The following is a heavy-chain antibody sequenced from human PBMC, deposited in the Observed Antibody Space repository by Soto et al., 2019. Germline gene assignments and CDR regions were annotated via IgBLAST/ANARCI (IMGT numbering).Heavy chain of an antibody. CDR1: GYSFTIYW. CDR3: ARSRYYDTNGYYPFYYYYYGMDV. D-gene: IGHD3-22*01. J-gene: IGHJ6*02. V-gene: IGHV5-51*01. Sequence: GESLKISCKGSGYSFTIYWIGWVRQMPGKGLEWMGIIYPGDSDTRYSPSFQGQVTISADKSISTAYLQWSSLKASDTALYYCARSRYYDTNGYYPFYYYYYGMDVWGQGTTVTVSS. CDR2: IYPGDSDT.